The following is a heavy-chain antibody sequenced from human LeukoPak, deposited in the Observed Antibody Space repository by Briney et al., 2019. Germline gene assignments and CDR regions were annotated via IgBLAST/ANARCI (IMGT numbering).Heavy chain of an antibody. J-gene: IGHJ4*02. D-gene: IGHD3-10*01. CDR1: GFTVSSNY. Sequence: GGSLRLSCAASGFTVSSNYMSWVRQAPGKGLEWVSSISSSSSYIYYADSVKGRFTISRDNAKNSLYLQMNSLRAEDTAVYYCARNSMVRGVNFGYWGQGTLVTVSS. V-gene: IGHV3-21*01. CDR2: ISSSSSYI. CDR3: ARNSMVRGVNFGY.